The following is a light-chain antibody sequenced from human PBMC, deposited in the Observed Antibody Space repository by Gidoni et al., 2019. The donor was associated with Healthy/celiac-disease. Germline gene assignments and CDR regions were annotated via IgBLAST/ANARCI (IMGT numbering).Light chain of an antibody. CDR1: KLGDKY. Sequence: SDKRAQPPTVSGSRGQTASITCSGEKLGDKYAGWYQQKPGQSHVLVIDRARKRPSGIPVRVSGSNSGNTATLTISGTQAMDEADAYSQAWDSSAVVFGRGTKLTVL. J-gene: IGLJ2*01. CDR3: QAWDSSAVV. CDR2: RAR. V-gene: IGLV3-1*01.